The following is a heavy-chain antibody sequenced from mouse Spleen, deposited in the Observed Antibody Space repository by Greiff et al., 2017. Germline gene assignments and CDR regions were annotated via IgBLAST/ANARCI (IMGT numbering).Heavy chain of an antibody. V-gene: IGHV1-15*01. Sequence: VKLMESGAELVRPGASVTLSCKASGYTFTDYEMHWVKQTPVHGLEWIGAIDPETGGTAYNQKFKGKAILTADKSSSTAYMELRSLTSEDCAVYYCTRDYGTSWFAYWGQGTLVTVSA. J-gene: IGHJ3*01. CDR2: IDPETGGT. CDR3: TRDYGTSWFAY. D-gene: IGHD1-1*01. CDR1: GYTFTDYE.